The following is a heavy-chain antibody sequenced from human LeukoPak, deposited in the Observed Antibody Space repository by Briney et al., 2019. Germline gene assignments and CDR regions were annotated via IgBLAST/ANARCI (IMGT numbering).Heavy chain of an antibody. CDR1: GFLVSYDY. CDR2: ISDAGIT. V-gene: IGHV3-53*01. CDR3: ARVFNL. J-gene: IGHJ3*01. Sequence: PGGSLRLSCAASGFLVSYDYMSWVRQAPGKGLEWASTISDAGITYYAYSVKGRFTISRDNSKNTLYLQMNNLRVEDTAVYYCARVFNLWGQGTMVTVSS.